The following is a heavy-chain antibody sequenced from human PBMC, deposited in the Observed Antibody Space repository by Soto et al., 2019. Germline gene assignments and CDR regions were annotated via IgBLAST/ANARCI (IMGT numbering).Heavy chain of an antibody. Sequence: KTSETLSLTCTVSGGSISSYYWSWFRQPPGKGLEWIVYIYYSGSTNYNPSLKSRGTIAVDTSKNQFSLKLSSVNAADTAVYYCARGTYDSSGYYEDYWGQGTLVTVSS. CDR1: GGSISSYY. D-gene: IGHD3-22*01. CDR3: ARGTYDSSGYYEDY. V-gene: IGHV4-59*01. J-gene: IGHJ4*02. CDR2: IYYSGST.